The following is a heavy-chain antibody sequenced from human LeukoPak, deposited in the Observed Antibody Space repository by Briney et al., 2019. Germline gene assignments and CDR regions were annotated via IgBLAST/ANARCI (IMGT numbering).Heavy chain of an antibody. D-gene: IGHD1-26*01. CDR3: ARQINKLGTTPSGY. CDR1: GFSFSTYW. CDR2: IKPHGSEK. J-gene: IGHJ4*02. Sequence: GGSLRLSCAASGFSFSTYWMSWVRQAPWRGLEWVANIKPHGSEKYYVDSVKGRFTISRDNAKNSLYLQMNSLRAEDTAVYYCARQINKLGTTPSGYWGQGTLVTVSS. V-gene: IGHV3-7*01.